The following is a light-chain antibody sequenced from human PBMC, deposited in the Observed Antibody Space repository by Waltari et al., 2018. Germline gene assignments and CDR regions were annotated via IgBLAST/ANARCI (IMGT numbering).Light chain of an antibody. CDR3: SSYTTSSRVV. CDR2: EFS. J-gene: IGLJ2*01. V-gene: IGLV2-14*01. CDR1: RSDVGNYHH. Sequence: QSALTQPASVSGSPGQSITISCTGTRSDVGNYHHVHWYQHSQGKAPKLLIYEFSDRPSGVSNRFSGSKSGTTASLTISGLQAEDEADYYCSSYTTSSRVVFGGGTKLIVL.